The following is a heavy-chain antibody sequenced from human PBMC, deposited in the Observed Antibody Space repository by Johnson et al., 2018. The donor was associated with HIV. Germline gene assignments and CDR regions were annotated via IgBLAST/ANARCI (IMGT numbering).Heavy chain of an antibody. D-gene: IGHD6-13*01. J-gene: IGHJ3*02. CDR3: ARGKGAAVGLDAFDI. V-gene: IGHV3-20*04. CDR2: INWNGGST. Sequence: EVQLVESGGGVVRRGGSLRLSCAASGFTFDDYGMSWVRQAPGKGLEWVSGINWNGGSTGYVDSMKGRFTISRDNARNSLYLQMNRLRAEDTALYYCARGKGAAVGLDAFDIWGQGTMVTVSS. CDR1: GFTFDDYG.